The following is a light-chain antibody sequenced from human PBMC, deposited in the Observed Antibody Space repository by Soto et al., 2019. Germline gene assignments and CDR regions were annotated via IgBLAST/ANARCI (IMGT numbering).Light chain of an antibody. J-gene: IGKJ4*01. CDR1: QSVSSN. CDR2: GAS. CDR3: QQYNNWPSLT. Sequence: EIVMTQSPATLSVSLGERATLSCRASQSVSSNLAWYQQKPGQAPGLLIYGASTRANGIPDRFSGSGSGTEFSLTISSLQSEDFAVYHCQQYNNWPSLTFGGGTKVEIK. V-gene: IGKV3-15*01.